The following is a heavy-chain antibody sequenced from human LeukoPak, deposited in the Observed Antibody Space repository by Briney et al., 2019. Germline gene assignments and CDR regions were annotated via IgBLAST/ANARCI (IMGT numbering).Heavy chain of an antibody. V-gene: IGHV3-30*18. D-gene: IGHD3-10*01. Sequence: PGGSLRPSCAASGFTFSSYGMHWVRQAPGKGLEWVAVISYDGSNKYYADSVEGRFTISRDNSKNTLYLQMNSLRAEDTAVYYCAKDLAKMVYYFDYWGQGTLVTVSS. CDR3: AKDLAKMVYYFDY. CDR2: ISYDGSNK. CDR1: GFTFSSYG. J-gene: IGHJ4*02.